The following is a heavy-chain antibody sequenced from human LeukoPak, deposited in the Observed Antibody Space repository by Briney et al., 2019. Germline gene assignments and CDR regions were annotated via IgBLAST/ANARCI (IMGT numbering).Heavy chain of an antibody. J-gene: IGHJ4*02. CDR3: ARDSISAAGDLDY. D-gene: IGHD6-13*01. Sequence: GGSLRLSCAASGFTFSSYWMHWVRQAPGKGLVWVSRINSDGNSTSYADSVKGRFTISRDNAKSTLYLQMNSLRAEDTAVYYCARDSISAAGDLDYWGQGTLVTVSS. CDR2: INSDGNST. CDR1: GFTFSSYW. V-gene: IGHV3-74*01.